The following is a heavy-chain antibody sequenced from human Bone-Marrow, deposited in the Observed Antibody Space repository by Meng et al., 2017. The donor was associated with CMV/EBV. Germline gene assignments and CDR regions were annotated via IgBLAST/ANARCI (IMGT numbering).Heavy chain of an antibody. CDR1: GFTFSSYA. Sequence: GGSLRLSCAASGFTFSSYAMSWVRQAPGKGLEWVSAISGSGGSTYYADSVKGRFTISRDNSKNTLYLQMNSLRAEDTAVYYCAKENKGYCSGGSCSGVDYWDQGTLVTFSS. CDR3: AKENKGYCSGGSCSGVDY. V-gene: IGHV3-23*01. J-gene: IGHJ4*02. D-gene: IGHD2-15*01. CDR2: ISGSGGST.